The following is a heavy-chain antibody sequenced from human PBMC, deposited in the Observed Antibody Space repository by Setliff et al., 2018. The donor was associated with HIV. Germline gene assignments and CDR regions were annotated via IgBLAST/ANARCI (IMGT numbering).Heavy chain of an antibody. CDR3: ARPFPCASTTCYFAAFDM. CDR2: IFYRGDT. Sequence: TSETLSLTCTVSSGAISRAASYWSWIRQSPGKGLEWIGTIFYRGDTYYNPSLKSRLTLSVDTSKSQFSLRLASVTAADTAVYYCARPFPCASTTCYFAAFDMWGQGIPVTSPQ. D-gene: IGHD2-2*01. CDR1: SGAISRAASY. V-gene: IGHV4-39*01. J-gene: IGHJ1*01.